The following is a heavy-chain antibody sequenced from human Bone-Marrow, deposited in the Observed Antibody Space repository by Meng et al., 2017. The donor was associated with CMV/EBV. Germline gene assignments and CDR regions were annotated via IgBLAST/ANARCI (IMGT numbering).Heavy chain of an antibody. D-gene: IGHD6-19*01. V-gene: IGHV3-74*01. J-gene: IGHJ4*02. CDR3: AGYGSGWFLY. CDR1: GCTFINSW. Sequence: LYCGVSGCTFINSWMYWVRQAPGKGLVWVSRINSDGTYTTYADSVKSRFSISRDNAKTTLYLQMDSLRAEDTAVYYCAGYGSGWFLYWGQGTLVTVSS. CDR2: INSDGTYT.